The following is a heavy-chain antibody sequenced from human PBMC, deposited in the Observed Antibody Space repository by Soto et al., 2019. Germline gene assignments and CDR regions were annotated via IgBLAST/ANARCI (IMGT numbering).Heavy chain of an antibody. V-gene: IGHV3-23*01. CDR2: ISGSGGGT. Sequence: GGSLRLSCAASGFTFSSYAMSWVRQAPGKGLEWVSAISGSGGGTYYADAVKGRFTISRDNSKNTLYLQMNSLRAKVTDVYYCAKGGVLRFLEWLWNDAFDIWGQGTMVTVSS. J-gene: IGHJ3*02. CDR3: AKGGVLRFLEWLWNDAFDI. D-gene: IGHD3-3*01. CDR1: GFTFSSYA.